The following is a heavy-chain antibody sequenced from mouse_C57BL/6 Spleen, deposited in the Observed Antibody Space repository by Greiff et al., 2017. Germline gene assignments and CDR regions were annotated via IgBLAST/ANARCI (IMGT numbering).Heavy chain of an antibody. CDR1: GYAFSSSW. CDR3: ARGGAWFAY. V-gene: IGHV1-82*01. Sequence: VQLQQSGPELVKPGASVKISCKASGYAFSSSWMNWVKQRPGKGLEWIGRISPGDGDTNYNGKFKGKATLTADKSSSTAYMQLSSLTSEDSAVYFCARGGAWFAYWGQGTLVTVSA. CDR2: ISPGDGDT. J-gene: IGHJ3*01.